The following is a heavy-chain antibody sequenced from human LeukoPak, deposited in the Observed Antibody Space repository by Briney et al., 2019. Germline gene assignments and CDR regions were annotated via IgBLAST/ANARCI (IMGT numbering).Heavy chain of an antibody. CDR1: GFTFRSYA. D-gene: IGHD3-22*01. CDR3: EGTYYYDSGDDY. V-gene: IGHV3-23*01. Sequence: GGSLRLSCAASGFTFRSYAMSWVRQAPGKGLEWVLAISGSGTSTYYADSVKGRFTISRDNSKNTLYLQMNSLRAEDTAVYYCEGTYYYDSGDDYWGQGTLVTVSS. CDR2: ISGSGTST. J-gene: IGHJ4*02.